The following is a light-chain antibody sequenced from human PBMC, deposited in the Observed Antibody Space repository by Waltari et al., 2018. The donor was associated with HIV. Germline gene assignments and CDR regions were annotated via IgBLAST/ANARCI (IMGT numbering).Light chain of an antibody. J-gene: IGLJ2*01. CDR3: AAWDDSLSGVV. CDR1: SSNIGSNY. Sequence: QSVLTHPPSASGTPGQWVTISCSGSSSNIGSNYVYWYQQLPGTAPKLLIYRTNQRPSGVPDRFSGSKAGTSASLAISGLRSEDEGDYSCAAWDDSLSGVVFGGGTKLTVL. CDR2: RTN. V-gene: IGLV1-47*01.